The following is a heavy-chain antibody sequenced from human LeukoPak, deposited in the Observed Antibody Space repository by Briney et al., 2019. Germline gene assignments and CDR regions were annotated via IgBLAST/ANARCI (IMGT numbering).Heavy chain of an antibody. CDR2: IYHSGST. J-gene: IGHJ4*02. Sequence: PSETLSLTCAVSGGSISSGGYSWSWIRQPPGKGLEWIGYIYHSGSTYYNPSLKSRVTISVDRSKNQFSLKLSSVTAADTAVYYCARACYDSSGIDYWGQGTLVTVSS. CDR3: ARACYDSSGIDY. D-gene: IGHD3-22*01. V-gene: IGHV4-30-2*01. CDR1: GGSISSGGYS.